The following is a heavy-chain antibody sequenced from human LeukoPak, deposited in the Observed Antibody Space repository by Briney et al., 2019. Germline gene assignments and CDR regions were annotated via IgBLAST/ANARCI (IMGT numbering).Heavy chain of an antibody. CDR3: ASLGYCSSTSCSDYYHMDV. V-gene: IGHV1-18*01. CDR2: ISAYNGNT. CDR1: GYTFTSYG. D-gene: IGHD2-2*01. Sequence: ASVKVSCKASGYTFTSYGISWVRQAPGQGLEWMGWISAYNGNTNYAQKLQGRVTMTTDTSTSTAYMELSSLRSEDTAVYYCASLGYCSSTSCSDYYHMDVWGKGTTVTISS. J-gene: IGHJ6*03.